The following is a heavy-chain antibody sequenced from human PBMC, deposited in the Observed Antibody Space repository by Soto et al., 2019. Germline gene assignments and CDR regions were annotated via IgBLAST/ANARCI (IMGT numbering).Heavy chain of an antibody. CDR1: GFSLSTSGVG. CDR2: IYWDDDK. Sequence: QITLKESGPTLVKPTQTLTLTCTFSGFSLSTSGVGVGWIRQPPGKALEWLALIYWDDDKRYSPSLKSRLTITKDTSKNQVVLTMTNMDPVDTATYYCAHTNRAGVEMATIMVDGMDVWGQGTTVTVSS. CDR3: AHTNRAGVEMATIMVDGMDV. V-gene: IGHV2-5*02. D-gene: IGHD5-12*01. J-gene: IGHJ6*02.